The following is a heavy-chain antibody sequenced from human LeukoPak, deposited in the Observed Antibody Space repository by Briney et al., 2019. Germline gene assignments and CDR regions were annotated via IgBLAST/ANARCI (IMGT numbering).Heavy chain of an antibody. V-gene: IGHV1-46*01. CDR1: GYTFTSYY. D-gene: IGHD4-23*01. CDR3: AREALHDYGGHKLGGGFDY. CDR2: INPSGGST. Sequence: ASVKVSCKASGYTFTSYYMHWVRQAPGQGLEWMGIINPSGGSTSYAQKFQGRVTMTRDMSTSPVYMELTSLRSEGTAVYYCAREALHDYGGHKLGGGFDYWGQGTLVTVSS. J-gene: IGHJ4*02.